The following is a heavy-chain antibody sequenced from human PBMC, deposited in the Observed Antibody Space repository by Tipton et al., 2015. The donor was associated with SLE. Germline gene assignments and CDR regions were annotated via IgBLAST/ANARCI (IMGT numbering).Heavy chain of an antibody. D-gene: IGHD1-14*01. CDR1: GFTLNNYH. V-gene: IGHV3-13*01. CDR2: ITTAGDT. Sequence: SLRLSCTASGFTLNNYHMHWVRQGPGNGLEWVSGITTAGDTYYLDSVKGRFTISRETAKNSLYLQMNSLRVEDTALYYCVRDITVLRYVYGDAFDLWGQGTLVTVSS. J-gene: IGHJ3*01. CDR3: VRDITVLRYVYGDAFDL.